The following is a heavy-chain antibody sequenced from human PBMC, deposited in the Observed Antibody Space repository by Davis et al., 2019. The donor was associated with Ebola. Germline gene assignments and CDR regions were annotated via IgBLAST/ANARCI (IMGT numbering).Heavy chain of an antibody. D-gene: IGHD5-12*01. CDR2: ISATGGST. Sequence: PGGSLRLSCAASGFTFSSYALSWVRQAPGKGLEWVSGISATGGSTYYADSVRGRFTISRDNSKNTLYLQMNSLRAEDTAIYYCAKVSPLVSWLRPYFDYWGQGTLATVSS. J-gene: IGHJ4*02. V-gene: IGHV3-23*01. CDR1: GFTFSSYA. CDR3: AKVSPLVSWLRPYFDY.